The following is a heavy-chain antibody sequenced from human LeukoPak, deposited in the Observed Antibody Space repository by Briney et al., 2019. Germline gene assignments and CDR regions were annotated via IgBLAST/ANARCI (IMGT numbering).Heavy chain of an antibody. Sequence: GGSLRLSCAASGFTFDDYAMHWVRQAPGKGLEWVSGTNWNSGSIGYADSEKGRFSISRDNAKNTLYLQMNTLRVDDTAVYYCTRDLMDYDVSTGLHHYYMDVWGQGTTVTVSS. CDR1: GFTFDDYA. V-gene: IGHV3-9*01. D-gene: IGHD3-9*01. J-gene: IGHJ6*02. CDR2: TNWNSGSI. CDR3: TRDLMDYDVSTGLHHYYMDV.